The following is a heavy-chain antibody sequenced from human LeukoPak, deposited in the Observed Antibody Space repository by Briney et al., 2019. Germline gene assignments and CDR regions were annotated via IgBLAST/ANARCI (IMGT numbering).Heavy chain of an antibody. Sequence: AETLSLTCRVSGGSISSDYWTWIRQPPGKALEWIGYIYYGGSTNYYPSLKSRVTISLDRSKTHFFLNLSSVAAADTAVYYCARLSNYGILTGNSWFDSWGQGTLVPVSS. CDR3: ARLSNYGILTGNSWFDS. V-gene: IGHV4-59*08. CDR1: GGSISSDY. CDR2: IYYGGST. J-gene: IGHJ5*01. D-gene: IGHD3-9*01.